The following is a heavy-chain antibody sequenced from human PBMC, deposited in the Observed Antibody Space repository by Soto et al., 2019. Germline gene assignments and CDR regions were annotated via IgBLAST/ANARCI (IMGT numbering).Heavy chain of an antibody. Sequence: PSETLSLTCTVSGGSVSSGSYYWSWIRQPPGKGLEWIGYIYYSGSTNYNPSLKSRVTISVDTSKNQFSLKLSSVTAADTAVYYCATLGESDDYCARGPRGMYGNDHWGQGAPVTVSS. CDR1: GGSVSSGSYY. D-gene: IGHD4-17*01. V-gene: IGHV4-61*01. CDR3: ATLGESDDYCARGPRGMYGNDH. CDR2: IYYSGST. J-gene: IGHJ5*02.